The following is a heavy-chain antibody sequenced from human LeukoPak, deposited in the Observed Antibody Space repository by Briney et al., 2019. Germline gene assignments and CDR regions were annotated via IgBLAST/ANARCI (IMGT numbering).Heavy chain of an antibody. J-gene: IGHJ3*02. CDR2: MNPNSGNT. CDR1: GYTFTSYD. V-gene: IGHV1-8*03. Sequence: ASVKVSCKASGYTFTSYDINWVRQATGQGLEWVGWMNPNSGNTGYAQKFQGRVTITRNTSISTAYMELSSLRSEDTAVYYCARVVYSGSYVDAFDIWGQGTMVTVSS. CDR3: ARVVYSGSYVDAFDI. D-gene: IGHD1-26*01.